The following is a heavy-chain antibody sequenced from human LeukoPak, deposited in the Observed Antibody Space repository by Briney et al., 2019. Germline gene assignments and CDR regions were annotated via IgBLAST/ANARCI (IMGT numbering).Heavy chain of an antibody. V-gene: IGHV3-23*01. CDR3: AKVGSRAVASGRLDY. CDR2: ISGSGGNT. Sequence: GGSLRLSCAASGFTFSSYAMSWVRQAPGKGLEWVSDISGSGGNTYYADSVKGRFTISRDNSKNTMYLQMNSLRAEDTAVYYGAKVGSRAVASGRLDYWGQGTLVTVSS. CDR1: GFTFSSYA. D-gene: IGHD6-19*01. J-gene: IGHJ4*02.